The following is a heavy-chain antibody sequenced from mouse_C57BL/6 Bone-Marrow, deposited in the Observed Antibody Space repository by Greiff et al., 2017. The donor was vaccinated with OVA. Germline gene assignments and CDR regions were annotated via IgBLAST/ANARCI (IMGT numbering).Heavy chain of an antibody. J-gene: IGHJ4*01. D-gene: IGHD6-5*01. CDR1: GFTFSSYG. CDR2: ISSGGSYT. Sequence: EVQRVESGGDLVKPGGSLKLSCAASGFTFSSYGMSWVRQTPDKRLEWVATISSGGSYTYYPDSVKGRFTISRDNAKNTLYLQMSSLKSEDTAMYYCARPGLSHAMDYWGQGTSVTVSS. CDR3: ARPGLSHAMDY. V-gene: IGHV5-6*01.